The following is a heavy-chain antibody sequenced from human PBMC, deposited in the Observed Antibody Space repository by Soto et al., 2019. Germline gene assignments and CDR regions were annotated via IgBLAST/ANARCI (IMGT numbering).Heavy chain of an antibody. CDR3: ARDGGAY. CDR1: GFTFSSYA. V-gene: IGHV3-30-3*01. J-gene: IGHJ4*02. CDR2: MSYDGSNK. D-gene: IGHD3-16*01. Sequence: QVQLVESGGGVVQPGRSLRLSCAASGFTFSSYAMLWVRRAPGKGLEWMAVMSYDGSNKYYADSVKGRFTISRDNSKNTLYLQMNSLRPEDTALYYCARDGGAYWGQGTLVIVSS.